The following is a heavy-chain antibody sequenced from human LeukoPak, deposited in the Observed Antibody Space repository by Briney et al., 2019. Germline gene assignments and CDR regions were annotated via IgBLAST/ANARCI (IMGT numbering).Heavy chain of an antibody. CDR2: IIHSGNT. D-gene: IGHD2-15*01. CDR3: GVQMSSCCVDY. J-gene: IGHJ4*02. Sequence: SETLSLTCAVYGGSFSDYYWSWIRQPPGKGLEWIGEIIHSGNTNRNPSLKSRITISVDTSKKQFSLTLSSVTAADTAVYYCGVQMSSCCVDYWGQGTLVTVSS. V-gene: IGHV4-34*12. CDR1: GGSFSDYY.